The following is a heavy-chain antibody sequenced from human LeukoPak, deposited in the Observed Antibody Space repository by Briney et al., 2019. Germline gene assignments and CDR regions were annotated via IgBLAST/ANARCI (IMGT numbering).Heavy chain of an antibody. CDR1: GYTFTNYD. V-gene: IGHV1-8*03. Sequence: GESLKISCKASGYTFTNYDINWVRQATGQGLEWMGYMNPNNGNTGYAQKFQDRVTITSDTSISTAYMELSSLGSDDTAVYYCAGEGLDYWGQGTLVTVSS. CDR3: AGEGLDY. J-gene: IGHJ4*02. CDR2: MNPNNGNT.